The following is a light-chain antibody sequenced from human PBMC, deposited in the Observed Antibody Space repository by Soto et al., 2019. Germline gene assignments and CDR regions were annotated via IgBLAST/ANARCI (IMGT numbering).Light chain of an antibody. Sequence: EIVLTQSPGTLSLSPGERATLSCRASQSVRSNYLAWYQQIPGQAPRLLVYGASSRATGIQDRFSGSGSGTDFTLTIRRLEPEDFAVYYCQQYGNSSFTFGGGTKVEIK. J-gene: IGKJ4*01. CDR2: GAS. V-gene: IGKV3-20*01. CDR1: QSVRSNY. CDR3: QQYGNSSFT.